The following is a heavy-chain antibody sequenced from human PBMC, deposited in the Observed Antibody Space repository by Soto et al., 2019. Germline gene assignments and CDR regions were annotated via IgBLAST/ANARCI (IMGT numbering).Heavy chain of an antibody. CDR1: GFSLSTTGVG. D-gene: IGHD6-13*01. V-gene: IGHV2-5*02. J-gene: IGHJ4*02. Sequence: QITLKESGPPLVKPTQTLTLTCTFSGFSLSTTGVGVGWIRQPPGKALEWLALIYWDDDKRYSPSLKSRVTITKYTSKNQVVLTMTNMDPVDTATYYCAHQHKTGIPGIFDYWGQGALVTVSS. CDR3: AHQHKTGIPGIFDY. CDR2: IYWDDDK.